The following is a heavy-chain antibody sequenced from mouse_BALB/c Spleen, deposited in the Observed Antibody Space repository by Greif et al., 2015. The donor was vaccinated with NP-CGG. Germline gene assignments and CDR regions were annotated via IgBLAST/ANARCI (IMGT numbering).Heavy chain of an antibody. CDR2: INPYNDGT. CDR1: GYTFTSYV. D-gene: IGHD2-10*01. V-gene: IGHV1-14*01. CDR3: ARFSYYGNSAWFAY. J-gene: IGHJ3*01. Sequence: VQLQQSGPELVKPGASVKMSCKASGYTFTSYVMHWVKQKPGQGLEWIGYINPYNDGTKYNEKFKGKATLTSDKSSSTAYMELSSLTSEDSAVYYCARFSYYGNSAWFAYWGQGTLVTVSA.